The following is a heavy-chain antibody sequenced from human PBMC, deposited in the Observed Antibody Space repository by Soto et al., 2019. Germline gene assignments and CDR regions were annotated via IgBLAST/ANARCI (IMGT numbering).Heavy chain of an antibody. CDR1: GYTFTSYN. D-gene: IGHD2-15*01. CDR3: ARVRGGGSEYFFDY. Sequence: GASVKVSCKASGYTFTSYNVHWVRQAPGQGLEWMAIINPSGGTTYYVQKFECRVTLTTDTSTSTVYMELSSLRSDDTAVYYCARVRGGGSEYFFDYWGQGTLVTVSS. J-gene: IGHJ4*02. V-gene: IGHV1-46*01. CDR2: INPSGGTT.